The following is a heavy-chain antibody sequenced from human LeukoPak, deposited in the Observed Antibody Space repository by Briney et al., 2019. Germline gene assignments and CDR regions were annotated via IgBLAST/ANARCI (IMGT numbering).Heavy chain of an antibody. V-gene: IGHV3-11*01. CDR2: ISSSGSTI. CDR1: GFTFSDYY. J-gene: IGHJ5*02. D-gene: IGHD2-15*01. Sequence: GGSLRLSCAASGFTFSDYYMSWIRQAPGKGLEWVSYISSSGSTIYYADSVKGRFTISRDNAKNSLYLQVNSLRAEDTAVYYCARDRTSVVAASIPNWFDPWGQGTLVTVSS. CDR3: ARDRTSVVAASIPNWFDP.